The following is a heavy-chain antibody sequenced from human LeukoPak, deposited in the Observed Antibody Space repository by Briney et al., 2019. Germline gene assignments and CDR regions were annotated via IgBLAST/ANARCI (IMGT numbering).Heavy chain of an antibody. CDR1: GGSISGYY. J-gene: IGHJ3*02. Sequence: SETLSLTCTVSGGSISGYYWSWIRQPPGKGLEWIGYIYYTGTTNYNPSLKSRVTISVDMSKNQLSLKLTSVIAADTAVYYCARGVTGTTIGSFDIWGQGTMVTVSS. D-gene: IGHD1-20*01. CDR2: IYYTGTT. V-gene: IGHV4-59*01. CDR3: ARGVTGTTIGSFDI.